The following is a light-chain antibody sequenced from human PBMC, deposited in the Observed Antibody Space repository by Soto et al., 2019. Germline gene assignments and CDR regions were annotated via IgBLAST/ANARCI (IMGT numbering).Light chain of an antibody. CDR2: GAS. CDR1: QSVSNNY. Sequence: EIVLTQSPGTLSLSPGERATLSCRASQSVSNNYLAWYQQKPGQAPRLLIYGASSRATGIPDRFSGSGSGTEFTLPISRLEPEDFAVFYCQQYGSSPRTFGQGTRVEIK. J-gene: IGKJ1*01. CDR3: QQYGSSPRT. V-gene: IGKV3-20*01.